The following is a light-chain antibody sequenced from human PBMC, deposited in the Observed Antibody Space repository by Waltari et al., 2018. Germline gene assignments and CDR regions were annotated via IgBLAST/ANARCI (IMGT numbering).Light chain of an antibody. CDR1: DDDIVGYEY. CDR3: SSYAGRNIVI. Sequence: QSALTQPPSASGSPGQSVTISCTGPDDDIVGYEYVSWYQQHPGKAPKFLIYEVTKRTSGVPDRFSGSKSGKTASLTVSGLQAEDEADYYCSSYAGRNIVIFGGGTKLTVL. CDR2: EVT. J-gene: IGLJ2*01. V-gene: IGLV2-8*01.